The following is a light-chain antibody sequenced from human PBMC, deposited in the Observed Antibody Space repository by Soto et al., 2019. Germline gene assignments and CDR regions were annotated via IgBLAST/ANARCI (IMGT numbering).Light chain of an antibody. CDR3: HQYNNCPPGT. V-gene: IGKV3-15*01. Sequence: EIVMTQSPATLSVSPGERATLSCRASQSVGSDLAWYQQKPGQPPRLLIYGASTRATGIPARFSGSGSGTEFTLTISSLQSDDFVVYYCHQYNNCPPGTFGQGTKVEI. CDR1: QSVGSD. CDR2: GAS. J-gene: IGKJ1*01.